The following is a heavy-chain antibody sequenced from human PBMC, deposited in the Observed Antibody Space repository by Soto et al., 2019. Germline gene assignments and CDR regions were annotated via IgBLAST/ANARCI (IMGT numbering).Heavy chain of an antibody. CDR2: ITDSGSTI. V-gene: IGHV3-11*04. Sequence: PGGSLRLSCAASGYPFSVYYMSWIRPAPGKGLEWLSYITDSGSTIYYADSVKGRFTISRDNAKNSLYLQMNSLRAEDTAVYYCAREMAALNYFDYWGQGTLVTVSS. J-gene: IGHJ4*02. CDR1: GYPFSVYY. CDR3: AREMAALNYFDY. D-gene: IGHD2-15*01.